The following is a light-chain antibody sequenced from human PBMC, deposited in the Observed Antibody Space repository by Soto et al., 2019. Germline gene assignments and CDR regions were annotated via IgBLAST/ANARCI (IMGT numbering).Light chain of an antibody. CDR2: EVS. Sequence: QSVLTQPPSASGSPGQSVTISCTGTSSDVGYYNYVSWYQQYPGKAPKLRIYEVSKRPSGVPDRFSGSKSGNTASLTVSGLQAADEADYYCTSYAGTDVHYVFGTGTKLTGL. V-gene: IGLV2-8*01. CDR1: SSDVGYYNY. CDR3: TSYAGTDVHYV. J-gene: IGLJ1*01.